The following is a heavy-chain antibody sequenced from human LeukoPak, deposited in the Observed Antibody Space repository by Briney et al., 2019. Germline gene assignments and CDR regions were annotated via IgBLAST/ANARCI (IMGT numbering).Heavy chain of an antibody. J-gene: IGHJ5*02. D-gene: IGHD3-22*01. CDR1: GGTFSSYA. Sequence: GASVKVSCKASGGTFSSYAISWVRQAPGQGLEWMGRIIPIFGIANYAQRFQGRVTITADKSTSTAYVELSSLRSEDTAVYYCARDIYYDSSGYSISFDPWGQGTLVTVSS. CDR3: ARDIYYDSSGYSISFDP. CDR2: IIPIFGIA. V-gene: IGHV1-69*04.